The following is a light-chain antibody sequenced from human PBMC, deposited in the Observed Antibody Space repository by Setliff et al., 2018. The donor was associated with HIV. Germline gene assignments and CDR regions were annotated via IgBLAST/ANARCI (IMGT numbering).Light chain of an antibody. Sequence: DIALFQSPDSLAVSLGERATINCKSSQNLLHTSGNKNCLGWYQQKPGQPPRLLFYWASTRESGVPDRFRGSGSGTDFTLTIDSLQAEDVAVYYCQQYYSTPITFGQGTRLEI. J-gene: IGKJ5*01. CDR1: QNLLHTSGNKNC. V-gene: IGKV4-1*01. CDR3: QQYYSTPIT. CDR2: WAS.